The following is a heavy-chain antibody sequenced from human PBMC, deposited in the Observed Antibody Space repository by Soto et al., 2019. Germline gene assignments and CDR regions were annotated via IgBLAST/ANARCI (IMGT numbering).Heavy chain of an antibody. Sequence: VQLVQSGAEVKKPGSSVRVSCKASGTIFSSYTISRVRQAPGQGLEWMGRIIPILGETTSAQKFQGRVTLTADKTTNTVYIELNSLRLEDTAVYYCARGLGGRMDDWGQGTTVTVSS. J-gene: IGHJ6*02. D-gene: IGHD3-16*01. CDR1: GTIFSSYT. CDR2: IIPILGET. CDR3: ARGLGGRMDD. V-gene: IGHV1-69*08.